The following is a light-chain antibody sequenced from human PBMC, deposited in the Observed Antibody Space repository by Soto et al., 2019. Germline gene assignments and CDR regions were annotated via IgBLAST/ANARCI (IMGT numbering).Light chain of an antibody. Sequence: EVGMSQSPATLSVSPGERATLSCGAIQSVSSNLAWYQQKPGQAPRLLIYDASNRATGIPARFSGSGSGTDFTLTISSLEPEDFAVYYCQQRSNWPPKWTFGQGTKVDIK. V-gene: IGKV3-11*01. CDR1: QSVSSN. J-gene: IGKJ1*01. CDR2: DAS. CDR3: QQRSNWPPKWT.